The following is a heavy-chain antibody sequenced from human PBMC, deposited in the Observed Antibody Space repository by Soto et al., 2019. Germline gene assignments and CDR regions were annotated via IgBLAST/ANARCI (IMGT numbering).Heavy chain of an antibody. Sequence: QTLSLTCAISGDSVSSNSAAWNWIRQSPSRGLEWLGRTYYRSKWYNDYAVSVKSRITINPDTSKNQFSLQLNSVTPEDTAVYYCARARDYSRTWPNRDYYYGIDVWGHGNTDTVS. J-gene: IGHJ6*02. CDR2: TYYRSKWYN. V-gene: IGHV6-1*01. D-gene: IGHD6-13*01. CDR3: ARARDYSRTWPNRDYYYGIDV. CDR1: GDSVSSNSAA.